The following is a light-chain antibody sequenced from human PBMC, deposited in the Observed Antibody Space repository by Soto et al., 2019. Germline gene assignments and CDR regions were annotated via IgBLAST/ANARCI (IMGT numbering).Light chain of an antibody. V-gene: IGLV2-11*01. J-gene: IGLJ3*02. CDR3: CSYAASFWV. Sequence: QSALTQPRSVSGSPGQSVTISCAGTSNDVGAYNFVSWYQQHPGKAPKLIIYAVIKRPSGVPDRFSGSKSGNTASLTISGLQTDDEADYYCCSYAASFWVFGGGTKLTVL. CDR2: AVI. CDR1: SNDVGAYNF.